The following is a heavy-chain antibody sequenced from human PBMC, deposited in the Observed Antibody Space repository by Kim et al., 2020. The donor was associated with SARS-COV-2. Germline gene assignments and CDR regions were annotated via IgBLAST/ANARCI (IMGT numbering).Heavy chain of an antibody. Sequence: YNPYLRSQVTISVDTSKNPFSLKLSSVTAADTAVYYCARTNYGSGGWFDPWGQGTLVTVSS. J-gene: IGHJ5*02. V-gene: IGHV4-31*01. D-gene: IGHD3-10*01. CDR3: ARTNYGSGGWFDP.